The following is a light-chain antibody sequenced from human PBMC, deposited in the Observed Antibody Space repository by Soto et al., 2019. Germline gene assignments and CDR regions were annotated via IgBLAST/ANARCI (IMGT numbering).Light chain of an antibody. J-gene: IGKJ1*01. CDR1: QGIGDT. V-gene: IGKV3-15*01. Sequence: EIVMTQSPATLSVSPGEGATLSCRASQGIGDTLAWYQQKPGQTPRLLIYDTSIRATGVPARFSGSRSGAEFTLTISSLQSEDFAVYYCQQYGHQYGKSPWTFGQGTKVEI. CDR2: DTS. CDR3: QQYGHQYGKSPWT.